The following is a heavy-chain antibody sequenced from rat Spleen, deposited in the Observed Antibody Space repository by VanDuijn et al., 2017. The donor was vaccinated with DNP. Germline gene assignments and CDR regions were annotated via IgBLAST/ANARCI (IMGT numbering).Heavy chain of an antibody. CDR2: ISYDGSST. CDR3: ARPPLGYFDY. CDR1: GFTFSDYY. V-gene: IGHV5-29*01. Sequence: EVQLVESDGGLVQPGRSLKLSCAASGFTFSDYYMAWVRQAPTKGLEWVATISYDGSSTYYRDSVKGRFTISRDNAKSTLYLQMDSLRSEDTATYYWARPPLGYFDYWGQGVMVTVSS. D-gene: IGHD3-1*01. J-gene: IGHJ2*01.